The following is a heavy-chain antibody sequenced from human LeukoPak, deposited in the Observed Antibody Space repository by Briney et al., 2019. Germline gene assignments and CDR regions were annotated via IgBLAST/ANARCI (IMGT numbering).Heavy chain of an antibody. CDR3: ARVLDSSGYYYEFLDY. J-gene: IGHJ4*02. Sequence: AASVKVSCKASGYTFTGYYLHWVRQAPGQGLEWMGRINPNSGGTNYAQKFQGSVTMTRDTSISTAYMELSRLRSDDTAVYYCARVLDSSGYYYEFLDYWGQGALVTVSS. V-gene: IGHV1-2*06. CDR1: GYTFTGYY. D-gene: IGHD3-22*01. CDR2: INPNSGGT.